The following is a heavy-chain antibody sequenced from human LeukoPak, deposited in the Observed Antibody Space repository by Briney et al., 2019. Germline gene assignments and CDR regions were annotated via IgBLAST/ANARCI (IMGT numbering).Heavy chain of an antibody. CDR2: ISYDGSNK. V-gene: IGHV3-30-3*01. CDR3: ARDSGSLTSFDY. D-gene: IGHD6-25*01. Sequence: GGSLRLSCAASGFTFSSYAMHWVRQAPGKGLEWVAVISYDGSNKYYADSVKGRFTFSRDNSKNTLYLQMNSLRAEDTAVYYCARDSGSLTSFDYWGQGTLVTVSS. J-gene: IGHJ4*02. CDR1: GFTFSSYA.